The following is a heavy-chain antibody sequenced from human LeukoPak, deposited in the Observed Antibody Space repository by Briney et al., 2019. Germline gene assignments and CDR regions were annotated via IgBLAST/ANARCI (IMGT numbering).Heavy chain of an antibody. CDR3: AGPPPYCSGGSCYFDY. D-gene: IGHD2-15*01. J-gene: IGHJ4*02. CDR1: GYSISSGYY. CDR2: IYHSGST. V-gene: IGHV4-38-2*02. Sequence: KTSETLSLTCTVSGYSISSGYYWGWIRQPPGKGLEWIGSIYHSGSTYYNPSLKSRVTISVDTSKNQFSLKLSSVTAADTAVYYCAGPPPYCSGGSCYFDYWGQGTLVTVSS.